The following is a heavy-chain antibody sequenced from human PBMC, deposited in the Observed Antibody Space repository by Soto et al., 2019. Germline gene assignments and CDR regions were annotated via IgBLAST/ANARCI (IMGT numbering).Heavy chain of an antibody. CDR3: ARAPPQPFDP. J-gene: IGHJ5*02. CDR2: ISSSSSYI. Sequence: GGSLRLSCAASGFTFTRYSMSWVRQAPGKGLEWVSSISSSSSYIYYADSVKGRFTISRDNAKNSLYLQMNSLRAEDTAVYYCARAPPQPFDPWGQGTLVTVSS. V-gene: IGHV3-21*01. CDR1: GFTFTRYS.